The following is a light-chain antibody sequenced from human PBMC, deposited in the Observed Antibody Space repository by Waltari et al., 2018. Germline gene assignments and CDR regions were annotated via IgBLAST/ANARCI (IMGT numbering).Light chain of an antibody. Sequence: EIVLTQSPATLSLSPGEGATRSCRPSPSVSSYLAWYQQKPGQAPRLLIYDASNRATGIPARFSGSGSGTDFTLTISSLEPEDFAVYYCQQRSNWPPGLTFGGGTKVEIK. V-gene: IGKV3-11*01. CDR3: QQRSNWPPGLT. CDR2: DAS. J-gene: IGKJ4*01. CDR1: PSVSSY.